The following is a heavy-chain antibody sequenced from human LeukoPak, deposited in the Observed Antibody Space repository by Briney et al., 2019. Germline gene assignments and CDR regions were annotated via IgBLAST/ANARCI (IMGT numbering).Heavy chain of an antibody. CDR1: GFTFSSYT. V-gene: IGHV3-23*01. Sequence: GGSLRLSCAASGFTFSSYTMSWVRQAPGKGLEWVSAISASGSSTYYADSVKGRFTISRDNSKNTLYLQMNSLRAEDTAVYYCAKPHYYESSGYPPLLDYWGQGTLVTVSS. CDR3: AKPHYYESSGYPPLLDY. J-gene: IGHJ4*01. D-gene: IGHD3-22*01. CDR2: ISASGSST.